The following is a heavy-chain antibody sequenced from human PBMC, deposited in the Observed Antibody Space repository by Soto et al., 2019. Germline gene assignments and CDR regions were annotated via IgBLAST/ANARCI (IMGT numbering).Heavy chain of an antibody. CDR1: GGSISSGDYY. CDR3: ARVTPLLYFDY. CDR2: IYYSGST. J-gene: IGHJ4*02. Sequence: SETLSLTCTVSGGSISSGDYYWSWIRQPPGKGLEWIGYIYYSGSTYYNPSLKSRVTISVDTSKNQFSLKLSSVTAADTAVYYCARVTPLLYFDYWGQGTLVTVSS. V-gene: IGHV4-30-4*01.